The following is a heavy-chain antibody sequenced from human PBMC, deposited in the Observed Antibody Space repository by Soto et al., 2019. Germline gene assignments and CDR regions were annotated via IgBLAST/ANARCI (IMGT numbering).Heavy chain of an antibody. CDR3: TTELRTLGTFDY. CDR2: IKSKTDGGTR. J-gene: IGHJ4*02. CDR1: GFTFSNAW. Sequence: EVHLVESGGGLVKPGGSLRLSCAASGFTFSNAWMGWVRQAPGKGLEWVGRIKSKTDGGTRDYAAPVKGRFTISRDDSINTLYLQMNSLKTEDTAVYCCTTELRTLGTFDYWGQGTLVTVSS. V-gene: IGHV3-15*01. D-gene: IGHD4-17*01.